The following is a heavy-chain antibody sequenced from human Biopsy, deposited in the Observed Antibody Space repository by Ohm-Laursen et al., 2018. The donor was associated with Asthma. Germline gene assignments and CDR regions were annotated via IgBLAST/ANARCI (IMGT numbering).Heavy chain of an antibody. Sequence: SLRLSCAASGFTFSNYGMHWVRQAPGKGLDWVAVISFDGSNKNYTDSVKGRFAISRDNSRNTLHLQMSSLRAEDTAVYYCAKDVFPGWELRRGPDYWGQGTLVTVSS. J-gene: IGHJ4*02. V-gene: IGHV3-30*18. D-gene: IGHD1-26*01. CDR1: GFTFSNYG. CDR2: ISFDGSNK. CDR3: AKDVFPGWELRRGPDY.